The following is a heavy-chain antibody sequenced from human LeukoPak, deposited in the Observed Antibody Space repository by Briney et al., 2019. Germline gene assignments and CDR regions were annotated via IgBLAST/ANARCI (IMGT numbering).Heavy chain of an antibody. Sequence: ASVKVSCKASGYTFTGYYMHWVRQAPGQGLEWMGWINPNSGGTNYAQKFQGRVTMTRDTSISTAYMELSRLRSDDTAVYYCARLGYSYGLEPQDYWGQGTLVTVSS. D-gene: IGHD5-18*01. J-gene: IGHJ4*02. V-gene: IGHV1-2*02. CDR2: INPNSGGT. CDR1: GYTFTGYY. CDR3: ARLGYSYGLEPQDY.